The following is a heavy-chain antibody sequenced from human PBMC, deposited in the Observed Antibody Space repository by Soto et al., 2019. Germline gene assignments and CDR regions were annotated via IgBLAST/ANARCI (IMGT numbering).Heavy chain of an antibody. J-gene: IGHJ3*02. CDR3: VRGYRAGIFSGIDAFDI. CDR2: INHSGST. D-gene: IGHD1-20*01. CDR1: GGSFSGYY. V-gene: IGHV4-34*01. Sequence: SETLSLTCAVYGGSFSGYYWSWIRQPPGKGLGWIGEINHSGSTNYNPSLKSRVTISVDTSKNQFSLKLSSVTAADTAVYYCVRGYRAGIFSGIDAFDIWGQGTMDTVS.